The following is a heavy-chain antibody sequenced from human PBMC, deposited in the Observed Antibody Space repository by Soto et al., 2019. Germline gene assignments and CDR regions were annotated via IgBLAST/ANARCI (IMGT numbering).Heavy chain of an antibody. V-gene: IGHV4-34*01. CDR3: ARKYLPYYGSGSPYGMDV. Sequence: QVQLQQWGAGLLKPSETLSLTCGVYGGSFSGYYWSWIRQPPGKGLEWFGEVNHSGSTNYNPSLMRRVTISVDTSKNQFSLKLSTVTAADTALYYCARKYLPYYGSGSPYGMDVWGQGTTVTVSS. D-gene: IGHD3-10*01. CDR1: GGSFSGYY. J-gene: IGHJ6*02. CDR2: VNHSGST.